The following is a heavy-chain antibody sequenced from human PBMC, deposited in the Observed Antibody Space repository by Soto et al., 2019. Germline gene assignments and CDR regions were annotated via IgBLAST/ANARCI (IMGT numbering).Heavy chain of an antibody. CDR2: INPNSGMT. CDR1: GYTFTTYY. D-gene: IGHD1-1*01. CDR3: VKSGDNYNALDY. J-gene: IGHJ4*02. V-gene: IGHV1-2*02. Sequence: ASVKVSCKASGYTFTTYYLHWVRQAPGQDLEWMGWINPNSGMTNSAQKFQGRVTMTRDTSITTAYMELSRLNSDDTAIYYCVKSGDNYNALDYWGQGTPVTVSS.